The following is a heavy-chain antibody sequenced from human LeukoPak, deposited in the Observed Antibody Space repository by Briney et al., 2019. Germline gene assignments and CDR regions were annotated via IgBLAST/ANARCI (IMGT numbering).Heavy chain of an antibody. CDR1: GGSFSGYY. D-gene: IGHD1-26*01. Sequence: SETLSLTCAVYGGSFSGYYWSWTRQPPGKGLEWIGEINHSGSTNYNPSLKSRVTKSVDTSKNQFSLKLSSVTAADTAVYCCARAGASAYWGQGTLVTVSS. J-gene: IGHJ4*02. V-gene: IGHV4-34*01. CDR3: ARAGASAY. CDR2: INHSGST.